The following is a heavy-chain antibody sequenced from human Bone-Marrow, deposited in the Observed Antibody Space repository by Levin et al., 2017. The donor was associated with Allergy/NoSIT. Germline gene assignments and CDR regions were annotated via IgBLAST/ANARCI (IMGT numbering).Heavy chain of an antibody. CDR3: ARQLGNFWSGYNYFDY. CDR2: ISSSASTI. CDR1: VFTFISYE. Sequence: GGSLILSCSSSVFTFISYEMNWVRQAPGKGLEWVSYISSSASTIYYADSVKGRFTISRDNAKNSLYLQMNSLRAEDTAVYYCARQLGNFWSGYNYFDYWGQGTLVTSSS. V-gene: IGHV3-48*03. J-gene: IGHJ4*02. D-gene: IGHD3-3*01.